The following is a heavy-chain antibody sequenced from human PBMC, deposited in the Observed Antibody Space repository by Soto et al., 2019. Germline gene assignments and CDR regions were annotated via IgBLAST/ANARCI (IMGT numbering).Heavy chain of an antibody. V-gene: IGHV3-23*01. J-gene: IGHJ6*03. D-gene: IGHD6-19*01. Sequence: VQLLESGGGLVQPGESLKLSCAASGFTSRSDAMTWVRQAPGKGLEWVSDISGSENSAYYADSVKGRFTISRDSSKNTLYLQMTSLRADYTAVYYCARARGQWNYHYYMYVWGKGTTVIVSS. CDR3: ARARGQWNYHYYMYV. CDR1: GFTSRSDA. CDR2: ISGSENSA.